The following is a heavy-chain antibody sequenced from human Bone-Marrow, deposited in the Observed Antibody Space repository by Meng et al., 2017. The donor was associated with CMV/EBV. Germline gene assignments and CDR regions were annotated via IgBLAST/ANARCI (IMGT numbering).Heavy chain of an antibody. CDR3: VRDADSRRWIDYYGWFDP. V-gene: IGHV3-48*04. CDR2: IKRGGDVK. D-gene: IGHD3-3*01. J-gene: IGHJ5*02. Sequence: GGSLRLSCAASGFTFSSHSMNWVRQAPGRGLEWVSYIKRGGDVKYYADSVKGRFTISRDNAGSSLYLQMNSLRAEDTGVYYCVRDADSRRWIDYYGWFDPWGQGTLVTVSS. CDR1: GFTFSSHS.